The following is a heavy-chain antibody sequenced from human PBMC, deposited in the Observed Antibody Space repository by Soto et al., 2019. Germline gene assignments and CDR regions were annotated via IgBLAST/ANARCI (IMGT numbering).Heavy chain of an antibody. J-gene: IGHJ4*02. V-gene: IGHV3-30*03. CDR2: ISYDGSNK. CDR3: AANFDD. CDR1: GFTFSSYG. Sequence: GWSLRLSCAASGFTFSSYGMHWVRQAPGKGLEWVAVISYDGSNKYYADSVKGRFTISRDNSKSTLYLQINSLRTEDTAVYYCAANFDDWGQGNLGT.